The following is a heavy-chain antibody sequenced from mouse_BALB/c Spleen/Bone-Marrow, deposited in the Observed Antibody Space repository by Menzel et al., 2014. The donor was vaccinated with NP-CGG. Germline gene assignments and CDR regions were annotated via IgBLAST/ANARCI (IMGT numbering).Heavy chain of an antibody. CDR2: ISNGSSTI. Sequence: EVQVVESGGGLVQPGGSRELSCAASGFTFSSFGMHWVRQAPEKGLEWVAYISNGSSTIYYADTVKGRFAISRDNPKNTPFLQMTSLRSEDTAMYYCARKGAMITHYYAMDYWGQGTSVTVSS. J-gene: IGHJ4*01. D-gene: IGHD2-4*01. CDR3: ARKGAMITHYYAMDY. V-gene: IGHV5-17*02. CDR1: GFTFSSFG.